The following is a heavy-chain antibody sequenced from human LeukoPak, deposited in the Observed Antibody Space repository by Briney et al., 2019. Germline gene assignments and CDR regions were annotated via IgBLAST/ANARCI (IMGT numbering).Heavy chain of an antibody. CDR1: GDSLSSNSVT. CDR3: ARRLTQYDCFDP. J-gene: IGHJ5*02. D-gene: IGHD2-2*01. V-gene: IGHV6-1*01. Sequence: SQTLSLTCAISGDSLSSNSVTWNWIRQSPSRGVEGLGRTYYRSTWYNDYAVSVRGRITVNPDTSKNQFSLHLNSVTPEDTAVYYCARRLTQYDCFDPWGQGILVTVSS. CDR2: TYYRSTWYN.